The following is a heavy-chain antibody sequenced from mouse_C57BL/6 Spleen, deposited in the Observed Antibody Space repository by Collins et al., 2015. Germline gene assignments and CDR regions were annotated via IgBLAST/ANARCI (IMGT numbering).Heavy chain of an antibody. CDR1: GFNXKNTY. D-gene: IGHD1-1*01. CDR2: IDPANGNT. Sequence: EVQLQQSVAELVRPGASVKLSCTASGFNXKNTYMHWVKQRPEQDLEWIGRIDPANGNTKYAPKFQGKATITADTSSNTAYLQLSSLTSEDTAIYYCAPYYEYFDVWGTGTTVTVSS. J-gene: IGHJ1*03. CDR3: APYYEYFDV. V-gene: IGHV14-3*01.